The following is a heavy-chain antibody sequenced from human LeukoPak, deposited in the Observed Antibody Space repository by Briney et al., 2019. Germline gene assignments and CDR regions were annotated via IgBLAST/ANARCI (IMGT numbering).Heavy chain of an antibody. CDR1: VFIFSSYA. J-gene: IGHJ4*02. V-gene: IGHV3-23*01. D-gene: IGHD3-9*01. CDR3: ARGYDILTGYHPVDY. Sequence: GTSLRLSCAASVFIFSSYAMSWVRQAPGKGLEWVSAISGSGGNTFYADSVKGGFTISRDNSKNTLYLQMNSLRAEDTAVYYCARGYDILTGYHPVDYWGQGTLVTVSS. CDR2: ISGSGGNT.